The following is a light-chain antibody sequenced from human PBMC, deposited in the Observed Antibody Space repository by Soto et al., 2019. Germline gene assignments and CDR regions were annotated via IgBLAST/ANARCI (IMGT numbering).Light chain of an antibody. CDR3: CSYAGSYTFV. CDR1: SSDVGGYNY. V-gene: IGLV2-11*01. Sequence: QSALTQPRSVSGSSGQSVTISCTGTSSDVGGYNYVSWYQQHPGKAPKLMIYDVSKRPSGVPDRFSGSKPGNTASLTISGLQAEDEADYYCCSYAGSYTFVFGTGTKVTVL. CDR2: DVS. J-gene: IGLJ1*01.